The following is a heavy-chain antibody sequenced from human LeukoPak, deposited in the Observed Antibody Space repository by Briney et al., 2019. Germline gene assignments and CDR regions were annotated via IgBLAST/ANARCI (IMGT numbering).Heavy chain of an antibody. CDR3: ASTNYDISS. CDR1: GFTFNNYW. CDR2: IKQDGSDK. D-gene: IGHD3-9*01. Sequence: PGGSLRLSCVASGFTFNNYWMMWVRQTPGKGLEWVATIKQDGSDKNYVASVKGRFTISRDNAQNSLYLQMNSLRAGDTAVYYCASTNYDISSWGQGTLVTVSS. J-gene: IGHJ5*02. V-gene: IGHV3-7*01.